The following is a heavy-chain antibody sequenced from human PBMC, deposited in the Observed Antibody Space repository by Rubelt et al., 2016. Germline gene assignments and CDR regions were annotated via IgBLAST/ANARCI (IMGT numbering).Heavy chain of an antibody. CDR2: ISYDGSKI. CDR1: A. CDR3: ARGGVVVVAAHFDY. J-gene: IGHJ4*02. V-gene: IGHV3-30*04. D-gene: IGHD2-15*01. Sequence: AMHWVRQAPGEGLEWVAVISYDGSKIYYADSVKGRFTISRDNLKNTLYLQMDSLRAEDTAVYYCARGGVVVVAAHFDYWGQGTLVTVSS.